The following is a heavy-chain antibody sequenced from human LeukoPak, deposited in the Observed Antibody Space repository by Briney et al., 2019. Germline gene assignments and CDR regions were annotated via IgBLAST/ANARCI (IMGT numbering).Heavy chain of an antibody. CDR1: GYTFTGYY. Sequence: ASVKVSCKASGYTFTGYYMHWVRQAPGQGLEWMGWINPSGGSTSYAQKFQGRVTMTRDMSTSTVYMELSSLRSEDTAVYYCATSVAAYYMDVWGKGTTVTVSS. V-gene: IGHV1-46*01. CDR2: INPSGGST. CDR3: ATSVAAYYMDV. J-gene: IGHJ6*03. D-gene: IGHD6-19*01.